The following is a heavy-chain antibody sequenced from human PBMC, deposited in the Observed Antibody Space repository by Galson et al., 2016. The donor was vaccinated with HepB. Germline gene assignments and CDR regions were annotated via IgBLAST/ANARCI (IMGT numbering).Heavy chain of an antibody. CDR2: INAANGNT. V-gene: IGHV1-3*01. J-gene: IGHJ4*02. CDR1: GDTIPNYA. CDR3: ARERALDYFDY. Sequence: SVKVSCKASGDTIPNYAMHWVRQAPGESLEWMGWINAANGNTKYSQKFQGRVTISRDTTASTTYMELSARTSEDTAVYYCARERALDYFDYWGQGTLVTVSS.